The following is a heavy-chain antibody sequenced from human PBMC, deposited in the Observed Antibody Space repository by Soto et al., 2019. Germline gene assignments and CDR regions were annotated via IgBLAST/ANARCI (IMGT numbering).Heavy chain of an antibody. CDR2: MNPNSGNT. V-gene: IGHV1-8*01. J-gene: IGHJ5*02. CDR3: ARERARGFDT. Sequence: VQLVQSGAEVKKHGASVKVSCKASVYTFTSYDINWVRQATGQGLEWMGWMNPNSGNTAYAQKFLGRVTMTRNTSISTAYMELSSLRSEDTAVSYCARERARGFDTWGSGTLVTVSS. CDR1: VYTFTSYD.